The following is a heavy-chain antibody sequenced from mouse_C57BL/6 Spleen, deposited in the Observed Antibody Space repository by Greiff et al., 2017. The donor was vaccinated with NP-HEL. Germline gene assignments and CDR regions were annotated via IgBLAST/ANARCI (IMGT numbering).Heavy chain of an antibody. CDR2: IHPSDSDT. J-gene: IGHJ2*01. CDR3: AIRGSSYCLDY. Sequence: VQLQQSGAELVKPGASVKVSCKASGYTFTSYWMHWVKQRPGQGLEWIGRIHPSDSDTNYNQKFKGQANLTVDKSSSTAYMPLSSLTSEDSAVYYCAIRGSSYCLDYWGKGTTLTVSS. CDR1: GYTFTSYW. D-gene: IGHD1-1*01. V-gene: IGHV1-74*01.